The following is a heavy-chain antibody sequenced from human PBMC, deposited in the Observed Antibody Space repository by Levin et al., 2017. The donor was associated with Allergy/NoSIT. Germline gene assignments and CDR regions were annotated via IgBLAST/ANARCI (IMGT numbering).Heavy chain of an antibody. CDR2: IYYSGSA. CDR1: GGSISTNSYY. V-gene: IGHV4-39*07. D-gene: IGHD2-8*01. Sequence: PSETLSLTCTVSGGSISTNSYYWGWIRQPPGTGLQWLGNIYYSGSAYYTPSLRSRVTISVDTSKNQFSLRLSSVTAADTAVYYCARDEMVHEIQYYYGIDVWGQGIPVTVSS. J-gene: IGHJ6*02. CDR3: ARDEMVHEIQYYYGIDV.